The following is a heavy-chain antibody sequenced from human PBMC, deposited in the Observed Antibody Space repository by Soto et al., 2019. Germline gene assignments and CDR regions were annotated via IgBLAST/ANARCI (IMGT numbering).Heavy chain of an antibody. D-gene: IGHD2-15*01. CDR3: TTEIVVVVTATSFDC. CDR2: IKSKTDGGTT. V-gene: IGHV3-15*01. J-gene: IGHJ4*02. CDR1: GFTFSNAW. Sequence: GGSLRLSCAASGFTFSNAWMSWVRQAPGKGLEWVGRIKSKTDGGTTDYAAPVKGRFTISRDDSKNTLYLQMNSLKTEDTAVYYCTTEIVVVVTATSFDCWGQGTLVTVSS.